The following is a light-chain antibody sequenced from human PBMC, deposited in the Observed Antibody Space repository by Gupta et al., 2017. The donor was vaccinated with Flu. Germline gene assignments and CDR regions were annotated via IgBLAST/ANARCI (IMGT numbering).Light chain of an antibody. CDR2: GAS. V-gene: IGKV3-20*01. J-gene: IGKJ1*01. Sequence: EIVLTKSQGTLSLSPGERATLSCRASQSVSSSYLAWYQQKPGQAPRLLIYGASSRATGIPDRFSGSGSGTDFTLTISRLEPEDFAVYYCQQYGSSPWAFGQGTKVEIK. CDR1: QSVSSSY. CDR3: QQYGSSPWA.